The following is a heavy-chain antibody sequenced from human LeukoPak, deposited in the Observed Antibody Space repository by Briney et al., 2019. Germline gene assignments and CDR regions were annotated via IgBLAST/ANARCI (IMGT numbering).Heavy chain of an antibody. CDR1: GYTFTVYY. CDR3: ARDSPFAYCGGDCAEYFDY. Sequence: ASVKVSRKASGYTFTVYYMHLARQAPGQGLEWVGWINPNSGGTNYAQKFQGRVTMTRDTSISTAYMELSRLRSDDTAVYYCARDSPFAYCGGDCAEYFDYWGQGTLVTVSS. D-gene: IGHD2-21*01. J-gene: IGHJ4*02. V-gene: IGHV1-2*02. CDR2: INPNSGGT.